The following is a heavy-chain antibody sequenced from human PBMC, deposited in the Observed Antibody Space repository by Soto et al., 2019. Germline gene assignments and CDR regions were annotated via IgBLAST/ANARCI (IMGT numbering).Heavy chain of an antibody. Sequence: GESLKISCKGSGYRFTTYWIGCVRQMPEKGLEWMGLIYPGDSNTRFSPSFQGQVTISVDMSRDNAKNSLYLQMDSLRAEDTAVYYCARDSGYGSGASVNHYLDYWGHGTLVTVAS. J-gene: IGHJ4*01. CDR1: GYRFTTYW. CDR2: IYPGDSNT. V-gene: IGHV5-51*01. CDR3: ARDSGYGSGASVNHYLDY. D-gene: IGHD3-10*01.